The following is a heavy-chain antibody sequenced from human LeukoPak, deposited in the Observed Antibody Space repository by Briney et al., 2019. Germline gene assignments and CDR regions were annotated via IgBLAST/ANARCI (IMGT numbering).Heavy chain of an antibody. D-gene: IGHD4-23*01. J-gene: IGHJ3*02. Sequence: GGSLRLSCAASGFSFSNCSMNWVRQAPGRGLEWVSSISSSSTYIYYADSLEGRFTISRDNVRNSLYLQMNSLRAEDTAVYYCAGDYEGNLAFDIWGQGTMVTVSS. V-gene: IGHV3-21*01. CDR1: GFSFSNCS. CDR3: AGDYEGNLAFDI. CDR2: ISSSSTYI.